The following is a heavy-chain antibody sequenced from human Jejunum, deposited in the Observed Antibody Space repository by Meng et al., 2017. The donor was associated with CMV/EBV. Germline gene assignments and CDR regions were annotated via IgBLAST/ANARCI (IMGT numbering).Heavy chain of an antibody. CDR1: GYTFTDFG. D-gene: IGHD1-26*01. CDR2: TSANNTHT. V-gene: IGHV1-18*01. CDR3: ARGTGAGNY. Sequence: QVQPGESGPEVKKPGASVRVSCKTYGYTFTDFGISWVRQAPGQGLEWMGWTSANNTHTNYAQKFQDRFTMTTDTSTNTAYMELRNLRSDDTAIYYCARGTGAGNYWGPGTLVTVSS. J-gene: IGHJ4*02.